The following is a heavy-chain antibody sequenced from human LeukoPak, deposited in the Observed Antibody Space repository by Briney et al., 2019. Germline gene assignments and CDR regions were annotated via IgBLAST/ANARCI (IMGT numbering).Heavy chain of an antibody. CDR2: IWYDGSNK. D-gene: IGHD6-19*01. J-gene: IGHJ4*02. Sequence: GSLRLSCAASGFTFSSYAMSWVRQAPGKGLEWVAVIWYDGSNKYYADSVKGRFTISRDNSKNTLYLQMNSLRAEDTAVYYCARARDSSGWFLDYWGQGTLVTVSS. V-gene: IGHV3-33*08. CDR1: GFTFSSYA. CDR3: ARARDSSGWFLDY.